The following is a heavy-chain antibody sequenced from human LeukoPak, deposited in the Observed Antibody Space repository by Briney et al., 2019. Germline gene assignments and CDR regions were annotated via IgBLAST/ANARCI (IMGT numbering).Heavy chain of an antibody. CDR3: ARGPRVGAAGFVYYHYIDV. CDR2: ISYDGSKK. CDR1: GFTFSNYG. V-gene: IGHV3-30*03. D-gene: IGHD1-26*01. Sequence: GGSLRLSCAASGFTFSNYGMNWVRQAPGKGLEWVAVISYDGSKKYYADSVKGRFTISRDNSKNTQHLQMNSLRAEDTAVYYCARGPRVGAAGFVYYHYIDVWGKGTTVTVSS. J-gene: IGHJ6*03.